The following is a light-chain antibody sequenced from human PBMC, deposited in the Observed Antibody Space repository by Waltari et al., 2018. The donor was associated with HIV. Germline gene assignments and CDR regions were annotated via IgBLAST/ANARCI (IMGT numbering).Light chain of an antibody. CDR1: RLADKY. CDR3: QAWDANNVI. J-gene: IGLJ2*01. V-gene: IGLV3-1*01. Sequence: TQPPSVSVSSGHTISITCTGDRLADKYPCWYQKKAGQPPLLLVYHGSRRPSGIPERFSASKSANTATLTIRGAQPVDEAEYFCQAWDANNVIFGGGT. CDR2: HGS.